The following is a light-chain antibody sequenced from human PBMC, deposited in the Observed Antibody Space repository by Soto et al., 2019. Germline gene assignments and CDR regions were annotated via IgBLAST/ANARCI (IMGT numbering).Light chain of an antibody. CDR3: SSYAGRETGV. CDR2: EVF. CDR1: SNDIGAHNY. Sequence: QSALPQPPSASGSPGQSVTISCTGTSNDIGAHNYVSWYQQYPGKAPKLIIYEVFRRPSGVPDRFSGSKSGNTASLTVSGLQPEDEADYYCSSYAGRETGVFGTGTKVTVL. J-gene: IGLJ1*01. V-gene: IGLV2-8*01.